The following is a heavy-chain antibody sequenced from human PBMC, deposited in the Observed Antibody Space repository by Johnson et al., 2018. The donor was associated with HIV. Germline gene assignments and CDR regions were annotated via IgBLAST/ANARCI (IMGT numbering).Heavy chain of an antibody. CDR1: GFTFSDYY. J-gene: IGHJ3*02. Sequence: EMQLVESGGGLVQPGGSLRLSCAASGFTFSDYYMSWIRQAPGKGLEWVSAISGSGGSTYYADSVKGRFTISRDNSKNTLYLQMNSLRAEDTAVYYCARDYPYDRSPRGAFDIWGHGTMVTVSS. CDR2: ISGSGGST. D-gene: IGHD3-22*01. V-gene: IGHV3-23*04. CDR3: ARDYPYDRSPRGAFDI.